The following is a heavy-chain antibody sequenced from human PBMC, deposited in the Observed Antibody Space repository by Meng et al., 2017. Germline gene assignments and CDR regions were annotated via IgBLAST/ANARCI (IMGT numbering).Heavy chain of an antibody. V-gene: IGHV3-7*01. Sequence: GESLKISCAASGFTFSSYGMTWVRQTPGKGLEWVANIKQDGSEKYYVDSVKGRFTISRDNAKNSLYLQMNSLRAEDTAVYYCARDRIQLWRWGQGTLVTVSS. D-gene: IGHD5-18*01. J-gene: IGHJ4*02. CDR1: GFTFSSYG. CDR2: IKQDGSEK. CDR3: ARDRIQLWR.